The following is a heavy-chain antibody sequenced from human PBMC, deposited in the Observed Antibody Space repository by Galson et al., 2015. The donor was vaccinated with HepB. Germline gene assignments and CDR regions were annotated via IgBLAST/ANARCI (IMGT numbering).Heavy chain of an antibody. CDR2: ISYDGSNK. CDR3: ARAMWIQLWLLAFDI. D-gene: IGHD5-18*01. V-gene: IGHV3-30*04. J-gene: IGHJ3*02. Sequence: SLRLSCAASGFTFSSYAMHWVRQAPGKGLEWVAVISYDGSNKYYADSVKGRFTISRDNSKNTLYLQMNSLRAEDTAVYYCARAMWIQLWLLAFDIWGQGTMVTVSS. CDR1: GFTFSSYA.